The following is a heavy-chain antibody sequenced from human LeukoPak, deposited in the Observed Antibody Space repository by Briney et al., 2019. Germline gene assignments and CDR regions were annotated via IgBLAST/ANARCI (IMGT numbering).Heavy chain of an antibody. CDR3: ARRGIAVAGFDY. CDR1: GGSISSYY. J-gene: IGHJ4*02. D-gene: IGHD6-19*01. V-gene: IGHV4-59*08. CDR2: IYYSGST. Sequence: SETLSLTCTVSGGSISSYYWSWIRQPPGKGLEWIGYIYYSGSTNYNPALKSRVTISVDTSKNQFSLKLSSVTAADTAVYYCARRGIAVAGFDYWGQGTLVTVSS.